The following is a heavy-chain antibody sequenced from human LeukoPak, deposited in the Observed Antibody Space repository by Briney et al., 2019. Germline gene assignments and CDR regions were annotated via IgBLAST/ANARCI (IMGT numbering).Heavy chain of an antibody. Sequence: SETLSLTCTVFGDSVTGYFLNWVRQPPGKGLEWIGHIYKIGTTNYNPSLKSRLTISADTSRNQFSLQLRSVTAADTAVYYCVIGVGWQPDYWGQGALVTVSS. V-gene: IGHV4-59*02. CDR3: VIGVGWQPDY. J-gene: IGHJ4*02. CDR2: IYKIGTT. CDR1: GDSVTGYF. D-gene: IGHD2-15*01.